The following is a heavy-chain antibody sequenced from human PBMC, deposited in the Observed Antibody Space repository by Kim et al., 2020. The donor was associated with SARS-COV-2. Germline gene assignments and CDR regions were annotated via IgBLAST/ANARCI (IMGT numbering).Heavy chain of an antibody. CDR2: ISGSGGST. V-gene: IGHV3-23*01. CDR1: GFTFSSYA. J-gene: IGHJ6*02. CDR3: AKSRRAYSSPFYYGMDV. Sequence: GGSLRLSCAASGFTFSSYAMSWVRQAPGKGLEWVSAISGSGGSTYYADSVKGRFTISRDNSKNTLYLQMNSLRAEDTAVYYCAKSRRAYSSPFYYGMDVWGQGTTVTVSS. D-gene: IGHD6-13*01.